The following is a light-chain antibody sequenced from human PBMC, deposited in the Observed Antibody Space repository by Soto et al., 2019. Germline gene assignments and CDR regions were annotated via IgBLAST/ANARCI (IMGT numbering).Light chain of an antibody. CDR1: SSDVGGYNY. V-gene: IGLV2-14*01. CDR2: EVS. Sequence: QSALTQPASVSGSPGQSITISCTGTSSDVGGYNYVSWYQQHPVKAPKHIIYEVSNRPSGVSNRFSGSKSGNTASLTISGLQAEDEADYYCSSYTSSSTGYVFGTGTKLTVL. J-gene: IGLJ1*01. CDR3: SSYTSSSTGYV.